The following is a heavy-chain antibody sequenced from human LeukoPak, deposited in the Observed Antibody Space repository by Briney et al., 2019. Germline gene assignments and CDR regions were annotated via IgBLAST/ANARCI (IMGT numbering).Heavy chain of an antibody. J-gene: IGHJ4*02. V-gene: IGHV4-39*07. CDR2: IYYSGST. CDR3: ARAGQRRRSGIAAAGLFDY. Sequence: SETLSLTCTVSGGSISSSSYYWGWIRQPPGKGLEWIGSIYYSGSTYYNPSLKSRVTISVDTSKNQFSLKLSSVTAADTAVYYCARAGQRRRSGIAAAGLFDYWGQGTLVTVSS. CDR1: GGSISSSSYY. D-gene: IGHD6-13*01.